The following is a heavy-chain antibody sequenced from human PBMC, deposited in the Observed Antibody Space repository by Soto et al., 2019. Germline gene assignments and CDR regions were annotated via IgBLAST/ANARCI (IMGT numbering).Heavy chain of an antibody. CDR1: GFTLSSYA. J-gene: IGHJ4*02. Sequence: DVQLLESGGGLVQPEGSLRLSCAASGFTLSSYAMGWVRQGPGKGLEWVAEVSIGGSTNYAESVRGRFTIARDKTTNTLSLHINSLTAEATAVYFCAKPRGAGGDFDYWGQGALVTVSS. V-gene: IGHV3-23*01. D-gene: IGHD1-26*01. CDR3: AKPRGAGGDFDY. CDR2: VSIGGST.